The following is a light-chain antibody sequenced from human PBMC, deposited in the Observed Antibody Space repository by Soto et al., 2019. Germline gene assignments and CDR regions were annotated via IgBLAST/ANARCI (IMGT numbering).Light chain of an antibody. J-gene: IGLJ1*01. V-gene: IGLV2-11*01. CDR1: SSDVGGYNY. CDR2: DVN. Sequence: QSVLTQPRSVSGSPGQSITISCTGTSSDVGGYNYVSWYQQHPGKAPKLIIYDVNKRPSGVPDRFSGSKSGHTASLTISGLQAEDEADYYCSSYTSSSTPYVFGTGTKVTVL. CDR3: SSYTSSSTPYV.